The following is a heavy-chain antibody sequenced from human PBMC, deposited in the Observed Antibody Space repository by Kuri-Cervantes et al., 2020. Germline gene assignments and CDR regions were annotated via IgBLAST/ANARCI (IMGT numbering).Heavy chain of an antibody. CDR3: ARDIDFGAPPSEWVQY. CDR1: GFTFSSYA. D-gene: IGHD4-17*01. V-gene: IGHV3-23*01. J-gene: IGHJ1*01. Sequence: GESLKISCAASGFTFSSYAMSWVRQAPGKGLEWVSAISGSGGSTYYADPVKGRFTISRDNSKNTLYLQMYSLKAEETAVYYGARDIDFGAPPSEWVQYWGQGTLVTVSS. CDR2: ISGSGGST.